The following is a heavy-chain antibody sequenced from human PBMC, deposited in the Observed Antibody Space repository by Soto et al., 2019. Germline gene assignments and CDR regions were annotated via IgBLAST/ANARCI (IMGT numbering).Heavy chain of an antibody. Sequence: QVQLVESGGGVVQPGRSLRLSCAASGFTFSSYAMHWVRQAPGKGLEWVAVISYDGSNKYYADSVKGRFTISRDNSKNTLYLQMNSLRAEDTAVYYCARDLVEEAASYGGNDYYYCRRDVWGQGTTVTVSS. CDR2: ISYDGSNK. V-gene: IGHV3-30-3*01. CDR1: GFTFSSYA. J-gene: IGHJ6*02. D-gene: IGHD5-18*01. CDR3: ARDLVEEAASYGGNDYYYCRRDV.